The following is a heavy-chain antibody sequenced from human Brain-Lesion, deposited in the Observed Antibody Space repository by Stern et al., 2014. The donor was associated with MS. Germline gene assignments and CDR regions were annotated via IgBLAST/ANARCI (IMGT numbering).Heavy chain of an antibody. CDR1: GFTFSDSY. J-gene: IGHJ4*02. D-gene: IGHD4-17*01. Sequence: QVQLLQSGGGLVKPGGSLRLSCAASGFTFSDSYMNWIRQAPGKGLEWVSYISRSGSIIYYADSVKGRFTISRDNAKNSLYLQMNSLRAEDTAVYYCAMYGDSPFDYWGQGTLVTVSS. CDR2: ISRSGSII. V-gene: IGHV3-11*01. CDR3: AMYGDSPFDY.